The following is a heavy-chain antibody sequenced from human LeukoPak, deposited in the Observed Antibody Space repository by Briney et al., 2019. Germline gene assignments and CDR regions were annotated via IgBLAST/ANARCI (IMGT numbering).Heavy chain of an antibody. J-gene: IGHJ4*02. CDR3: IGVVDSSGYYPTNDFY. Sequence: GGSLRLSCAASGFTFDDYAMHWVRQAPGKGLEWVSGISWNSGSIGYADSVKGRFTISRDNAKNSLYLQMNSLRAEDTALYYCIGVVDSSGYYPTNDFYWGQGTLVTVSS. V-gene: IGHV3-9*01. D-gene: IGHD3-22*01. CDR1: GFTFDDYA. CDR2: ISWNSGSI.